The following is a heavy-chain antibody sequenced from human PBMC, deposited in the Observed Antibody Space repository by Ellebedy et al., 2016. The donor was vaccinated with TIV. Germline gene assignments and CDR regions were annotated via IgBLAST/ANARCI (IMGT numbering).Heavy chain of an antibody. D-gene: IGHD5-12*01. V-gene: IGHV3-23*01. CDR2: ISGSGGST. J-gene: IGHJ4*02. Sequence: GESLKISCAASGFTFSSYAMSWVRQAPGKGLEWVSAISGSGGSTYYADSVKGRFTISRDNSKNTLYLQMNSLRAEDTAVYYCAKAQSWIFDYWGQGTLVTVSS. CDR1: GFTFSSYA. CDR3: AKAQSWIFDY.